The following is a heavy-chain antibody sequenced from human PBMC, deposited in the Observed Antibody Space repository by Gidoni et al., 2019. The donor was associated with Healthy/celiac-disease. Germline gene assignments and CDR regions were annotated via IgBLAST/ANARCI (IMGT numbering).Heavy chain of an antibody. CDR3: AREKQQLYYFDY. V-gene: IGHV3-30-3*01. J-gene: IGHJ4*02. CDR2: ISYDGSNK. Sequence: QVQLVESGGGVVQPGRSLRLSCAASGFTFSIYAMHWVRQAPGKGLEWVAVISYDGSNKYYADSVKGRFTISRDNSKNTLYLQMNSLRAEDTAVYYCAREKQQLYYFDYWGQGTLVTVSS. D-gene: IGHD6-13*01. CDR1: GFTFSIYA.